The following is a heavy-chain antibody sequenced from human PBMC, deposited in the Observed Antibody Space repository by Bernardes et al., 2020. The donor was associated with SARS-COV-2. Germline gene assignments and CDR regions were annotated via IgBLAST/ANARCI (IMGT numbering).Heavy chain of an antibody. V-gene: IGHV4-59*01. Sequence: SETLSLTCTVSGGSISSYYWSWIRQPPGKGLEWIGYIYYSGSTNYNPSLKSRVTISVDTSKNQFSLKLSSVTAADTAVYYCARDISSGWYGVNWYFDLWGRGTLVTVSS. CDR2: IYYSGST. J-gene: IGHJ2*01. D-gene: IGHD6-19*01. CDR3: ARDISSGWYGVNWYFDL. CDR1: GGSISSYY.